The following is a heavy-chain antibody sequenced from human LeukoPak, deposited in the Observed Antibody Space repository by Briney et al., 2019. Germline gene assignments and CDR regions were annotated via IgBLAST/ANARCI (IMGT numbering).Heavy chain of an antibody. CDR1: SGSIRNYY. CDR2: IHYTGTT. V-gene: IGHV4-59*01. D-gene: IGHD6-19*01. CDR3: AAQHRLVNTFDI. Sequence: PSETLSLTCTVASGSIRNYYWSWIRQPPGKGLEWIGYIHYTGTTNYHPSLKSRVTLSLDTSKNQLSLKLNSVTAADAAVYYCAAQHRLVNTFDIWGQGTIISVSS. J-gene: IGHJ3*02.